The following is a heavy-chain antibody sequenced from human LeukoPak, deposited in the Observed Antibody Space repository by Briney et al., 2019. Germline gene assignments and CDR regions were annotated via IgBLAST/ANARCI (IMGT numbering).Heavy chain of an antibody. CDR2: IYYTGNT. CDR1: GDSITNYF. D-gene: IGHD2-15*01. CDR3: ARGRVAYSAYYFDY. J-gene: IGHJ4*02. V-gene: IGHV4-59*01. Sequence: SETLSLTCTVSGDSITNYFWSWIGQPPGKGLECIGYIYYTGNTNYKPSLKSRVTISVDTSTNQFSLRLRSVTAADTAVYYCARGRVAYSAYYFDYWGRGTLVTVSS.